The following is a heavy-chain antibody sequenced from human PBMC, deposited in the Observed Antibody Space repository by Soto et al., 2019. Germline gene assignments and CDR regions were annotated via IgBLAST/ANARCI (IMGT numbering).Heavy chain of an antibody. Sequence: ASVKVSCKASGYTFTSYGISWVRQAPGQGLEWMGWISAYNGNTNYAQKLQGRVTMTTDTSTSTAYMKLRSLRSDDTAVYYCARDIVVVPAAIVSGYYYYGMDVWGQGTTVTVSS. D-gene: IGHD2-2*02. CDR3: ARDIVVVPAAIVSGYYYYGMDV. CDR2: ISAYNGNT. J-gene: IGHJ6*02. V-gene: IGHV1-18*01. CDR1: GYTFTSYG.